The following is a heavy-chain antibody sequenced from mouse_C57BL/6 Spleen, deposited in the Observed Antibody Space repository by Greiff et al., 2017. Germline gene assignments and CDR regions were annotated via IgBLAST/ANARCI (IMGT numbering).Heavy chain of an antibody. J-gene: IGHJ4*01. V-gene: IGHV1-64*01. CDR1: GYTFTSYW. D-gene: IGHD1-1*01. CDR3: STVVATYYAMDY. Sequence: QVQLKQPGAELVKPGASVKLSCKASGYTFTSYWMHWVKQRPGQGLEWIGMIHPNSGSTNYNEKFKSKATLTVDKSSSTAYMQLSSLTSEDSAVYYCSTVVATYYAMDYWGQGTSVTVSS. CDR2: IHPNSGST.